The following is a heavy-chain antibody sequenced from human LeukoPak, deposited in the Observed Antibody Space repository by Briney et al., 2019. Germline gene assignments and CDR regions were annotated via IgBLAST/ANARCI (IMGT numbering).Heavy chain of an antibody. CDR2: ISYDGSNK. D-gene: IGHD2-2*01. CDR1: GFTFSSYA. V-gene: IGHV3-30-3*01. J-gene: IGHJ5*02. CDR3: ARDLLLGPAAISYRFDP. Sequence: PGGSLRLSCAASGFTFSSYAMHWVRQAPGKGLEWVAVISYDGSNKYYADSVKGRFTISRDNSKNTLYLQMNSLRAEDTAVYYCARDLLLGPAAISYRFDPWGQGTLVTVSS.